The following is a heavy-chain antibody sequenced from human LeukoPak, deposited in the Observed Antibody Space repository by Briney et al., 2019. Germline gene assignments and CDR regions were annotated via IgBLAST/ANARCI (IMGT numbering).Heavy chain of an antibody. CDR2: ISWNSGAI. D-gene: IGHD6-19*01. CDR1: GFTFDDYA. Sequence: GRSLRLSCTASGFTFDDYAMHWVRQAPGKGLGWVSGISWNSGAIGYADSVKGRFTISRDNAKNSLYLQMNSLRVEDTAFYYCAKDRRRGYSSGRYFDYWGQGTLVTVYS. V-gene: IGHV3-9*01. J-gene: IGHJ4*02. CDR3: AKDRRRGYSSGRYFDY.